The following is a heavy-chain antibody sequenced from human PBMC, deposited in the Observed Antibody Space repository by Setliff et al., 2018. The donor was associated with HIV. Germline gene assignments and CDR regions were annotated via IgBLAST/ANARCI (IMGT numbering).Heavy chain of an antibody. Sequence: PSETLSLTCTVSGGSISSSPYSWGWIRQPPGKGLEWIVSLPHSGADFYNPSLRSRVTTSEDTSKNQFSLRLSSVTAADTAVYYCARRAYYDFWSGFYLSIANRFDSWGQGILVTVSS. V-gene: IGHV4-39*01. D-gene: IGHD3-3*01. CDR1: GGSISSSPYS. J-gene: IGHJ5*01. CDR2: LPHSGAD. CDR3: ARRAYYDFWSGFYLSIANRFDS.